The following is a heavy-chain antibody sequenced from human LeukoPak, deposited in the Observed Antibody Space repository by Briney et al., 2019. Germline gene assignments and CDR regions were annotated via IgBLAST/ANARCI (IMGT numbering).Heavy chain of an antibody. Sequence: TTSETRSLTGTVSGGAITTYYWTWLRQPPGKALEWIGFVYYSGVTKYNPSLESRVTISLDASKNQFSLKLNSVTAADTAVYYCARRVATKPKYCFDSWGQGTLVTVSS. J-gene: IGHJ4*02. CDR1: GGAITTYY. CDR3: ARRVATKPKYCFDS. D-gene: IGHD5-24*01. V-gene: IGHV4-59*08. CDR2: VYYSGVT.